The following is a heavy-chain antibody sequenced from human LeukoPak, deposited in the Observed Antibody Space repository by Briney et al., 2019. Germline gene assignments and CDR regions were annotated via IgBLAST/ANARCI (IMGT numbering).Heavy chain of an antibody. CDR2: IYHSGST. D-gene: IGHD3-10*01. Sequence: SETLSLTCTVSGYPISSGYYWGWIRQPPGKGLEWIGSIYHSGSTYYNPSLKSRVTISVDTSKNHVSLKLSSVTAADTAVYYCARQLRYYYGSGSSEWGQGTLVTVSS. CDR1: GYPISSGYY. J-gene: IGHJ4*02. CDR3: ARQLRYYYGSGSSE. V-gene: IGHV4-38-2*02.